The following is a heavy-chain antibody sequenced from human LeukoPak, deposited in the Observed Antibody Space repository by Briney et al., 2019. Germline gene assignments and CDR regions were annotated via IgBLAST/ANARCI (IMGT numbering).Heavy chain of an antibody. CDR2: IYPGDSDT. J-gene: IGHJ6*02. CDR3: ARRSSSSLDYYYGMDV. D-gene: IGHD6-13*01. CDR1: GYSFTSYW. Sequence: GESLKISCKGSGYSFTSYWIGWVRQMPGKGLEWMGIIYPGDSDTRYSPSFQGQVTISADKSISTAYLQWSSLKASDTAMYYCARRSSSSLDYYYGMDVWGQGTAVTVSS. V-gene: IGHV5-51*01.